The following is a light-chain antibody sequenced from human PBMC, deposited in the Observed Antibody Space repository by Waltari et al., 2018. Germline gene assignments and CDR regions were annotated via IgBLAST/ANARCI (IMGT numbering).Light chain of an antibody. CDR3: PATDNSGTYVV. J-gene: IGLJ2*01. V-gene: IGLV3-25*03. CDR1: ELPRQE. CDR2: KDT. Sequence: SYELTQPPSVSVSPGQTARITCSGDELPRQEFFWYKQRSGQARVVVLYKDTERPSGIPERFSCSSAGTRVTLTFSGVQAPVVADYYCPATDNSGTYVVFGGGTKLTVL.